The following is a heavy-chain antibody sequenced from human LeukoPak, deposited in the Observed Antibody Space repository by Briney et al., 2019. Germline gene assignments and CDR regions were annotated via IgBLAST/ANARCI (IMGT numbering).Heavy chain of an antibody. CDR3: ARERLITPRTYYSDY. Sequence: ASVKVSCKASGYTFTGYYMHWVRQAPGQGLEWMGWINPNSGGTNYAQKFQGRVTMTRDTSISTAYMELSRLRSDDTAVYYCARERLITPRTYYSDYWGQGTLVTVSS. CDR2: INPNSGGT. D-gene: IGHD4-23*01. V-gene: IGHV1-2*02. CDR1: GYTFTGYY. J-gene: IGHJ4*02.